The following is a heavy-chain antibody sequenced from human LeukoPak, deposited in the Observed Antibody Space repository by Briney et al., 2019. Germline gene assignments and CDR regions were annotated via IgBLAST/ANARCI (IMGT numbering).Heavy chain of an antibody. CDR3: ARGGLENGYHSNDGFDI. CDR2: IYYSGST. Sequence: PSETLSLTCTVSGGSISGYYWSWIRQPPGKGLEWIGYIYYSGSTKYNPSLKSRVNMSVDTSRKQFSLKLSSVTAADTAVYYCARGGLENGYHSNDGFDIWGQGTMVTVSS. CDR1: GGSISGYY. D-gene: IGHD3-22*01. J-gene: IGHJ3*02. V-gene: IGHV4-59*01.